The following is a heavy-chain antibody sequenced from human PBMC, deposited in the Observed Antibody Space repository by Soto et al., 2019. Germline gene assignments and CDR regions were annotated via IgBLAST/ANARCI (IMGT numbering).Heavy chain of an antibody. D-gene: IGHD3-10*01. Sequence: QVQLQESGPGLVKPSGTLSLTCAVSGASISSSNWWSWVRQPPGKGLEWIGEIYHRGSTNYNPSLKRRVTISVDKSRNQFSLKLTSVTAADTAVYYCARRWGEGRVDYWGQGTLVTVSS. J-gene: IGHJ4*02. CDR2: IYHRGST. CDR3: ARRWGEGRVDY. V-gene: IGHV4-4*02. CDR1: GASISSSNW.